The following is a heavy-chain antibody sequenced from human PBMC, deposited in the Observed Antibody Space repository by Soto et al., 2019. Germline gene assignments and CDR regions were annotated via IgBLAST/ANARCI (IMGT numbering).Heavy chain of an antibody. V-gene: IGHV4-34*12. CDR2: IIHSGST. D-gene: IGHD3-3*01. CDR3: ATRITVFGLLIPPFDP. CDR1: GGSFSGYY. J-gene: IGHJ5*02. Sequence: PSETLSLTCVVYGGSFSGYYWSWIRQPPGKGLEWIGEIIHSGSTNYNPSLKSRVTISVDTSKNQFSLRLSSVTAADTAIYYCATRITVFGLLIPPFDPWGHGTQVTVSS.